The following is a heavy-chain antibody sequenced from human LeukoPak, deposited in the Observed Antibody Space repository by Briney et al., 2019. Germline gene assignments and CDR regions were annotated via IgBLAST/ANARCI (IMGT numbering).Heavy chain of an antibody. CDR1: GGSFSGYY. V-gene: IGHV4-34*01. J-gene: IGHJ4*02. CDR3: ASNRRGPLGY. CDR2: INHSGST. Sequence: PSETLSLTCAVYGGSFSGYYWSWIRQPPGKGLEWIGEINHSGSTNYNPSLKSRVTISVDTSKNQFSLKLSSVTAADTAVYYCASNRRGPLGYWGQGTLVTVSS. D-gene: IGHD6-13*01.